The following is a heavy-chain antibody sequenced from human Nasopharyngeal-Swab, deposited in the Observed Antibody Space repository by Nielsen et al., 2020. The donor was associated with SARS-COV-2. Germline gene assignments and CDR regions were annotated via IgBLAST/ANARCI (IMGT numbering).Heavy chain of an antibody. J-gene: IGHJ4*02. CDR2: ISSTSTYI. CDR3: ARAGAARPTATDY. V-gene: IGHV3-21*01. Sequence: GESLKISCAASEFSISSYSMNWVRQTPGKGLEWVSSISSTSTYIYYADSVKGRFTISRDNAKNSLYLQMNSLRDEDTAVYYCARAGAARPTATDYWGQGTLVTVSS. D-gene: IGHD6-6*01. CDR1: EFSISSYS.